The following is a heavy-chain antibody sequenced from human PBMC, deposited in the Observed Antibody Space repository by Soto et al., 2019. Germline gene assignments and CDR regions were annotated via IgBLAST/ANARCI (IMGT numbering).Heavy chain of an antibody. CDR3: ATSYYYASGRPFYFDY. V-gene: IGHV4-39*01. D-gene: IGHD3-10*01. CDR1: GGSISSSSYY. J-gene: IGHJ4*02. CDR2: IYYSGST. Sequence: ETLSLTCTVSGGSISSSSYYWGWIRQPPGKGLEWIGSIYYSGSTYYNPSLKSRVTISVDTSKNQFSLKLSSVTAADSAVFYCATSYYYASGRPFYFDYWGQGLSVTVSS.